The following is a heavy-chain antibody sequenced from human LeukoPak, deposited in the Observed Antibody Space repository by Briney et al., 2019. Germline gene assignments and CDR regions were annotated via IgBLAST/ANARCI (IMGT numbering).Heavy chain of an antibody. Sequence: ASVKVSCKVSGYTLTELSMHWVRQAPGKGLEWMGGFDPEDGETIYAQKFQGRVTMTEDTSTDTAYMELSSLRSEDTAVYYCATVFGSSTSFDHWGQGTLVTVSS. D-gene: IGHD2-2*01. CDR3: ATVFGSSTSFDH. V-gene: IGHV1-24*01. CDR2: FDPEDGET. CDR1: GYTLTELS. J-gene: IGHJ4*02.